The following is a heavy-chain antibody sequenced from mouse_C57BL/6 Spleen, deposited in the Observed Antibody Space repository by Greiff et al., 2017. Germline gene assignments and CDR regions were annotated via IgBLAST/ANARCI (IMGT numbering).Heavy chain of an antibody. CDR2: INPNNGGT. CDR3: ARALIPFAY. D-gene: IGHD5-1-1*01. CDR1: GYTFTDYN. J-gene: IGHJ3*01. V-gene: IGHV1-22*01. Sequence: EVKLMESGPELVKPGASVKMSCKASGYTFTDYNMHWVKQSHGKSLEWIGYINPNNGGTSYNQKFKGKATLTVNKSSSTAYMELRSLTSEDSAVYYCARALIPFAYWGQGTLVTVSA.